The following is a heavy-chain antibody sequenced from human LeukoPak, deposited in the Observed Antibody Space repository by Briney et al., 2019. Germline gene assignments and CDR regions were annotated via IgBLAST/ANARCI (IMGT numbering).Heavy chain of an antibody. V-gene: IGHV4-34*01. J-gene: IGHJ4*02. D-gene: IGHD2-8*01. CDR2: INHSGST. Sequence: SETLSLTCAVYGGSFSGYYWSWIRQPPGKGLEWIGEINHSGSTNYNPSPKSRVTISLDTSKNQFSLRLSSLTAADTALYYCARADCTNAVCPFDYWGQGILVTVSS. CDR3: ARADCTNAVCPFDY. CDR1: GGSFSGYY.